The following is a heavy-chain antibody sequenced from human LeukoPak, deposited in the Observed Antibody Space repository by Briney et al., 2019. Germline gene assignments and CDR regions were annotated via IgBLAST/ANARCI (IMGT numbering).Heavy chain of an antibody. J-gene: IGHJ4*02. D-gene: IGHD1-26*01. CDR3: ARDLSGSSGY. V-gene: IGHV1-69*05. Sequence: GASVKVSCKASGGTFSSYAISWVRLAPGQGLEWMGRIIPIFGTANYAQKFQGRVTITTDESTSTAYMELSSLRSEDTAVYYCARDLSGSSGYWGQGTLVTVSS. CDR2: IIPIFGTA. CDR1: GGTFSSYA.